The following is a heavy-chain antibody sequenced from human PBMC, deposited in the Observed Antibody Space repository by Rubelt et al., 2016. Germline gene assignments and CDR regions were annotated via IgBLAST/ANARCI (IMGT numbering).Heavy chain of an antibody. J-gene: IGHJ5*02. CDR2: IRTYNGNT. D-gene: IGHD2-2*01. CDR1: GYTFTTYG. CDR3: ARGYCSSANCLFNWFDP. Sequence: QVQLVQSGAEVKKPGASVKVSCKASGYTFTTYGISWVRQAPGQGLEWMGWIRTYNGNTNYAQKLQGRVPRTTDTSTSTAYMELRSRRSDDTAMYFCARGYCSSANCLFNWFDPWGQGTLVTVSS. V-gene: IGHV1-18*01.